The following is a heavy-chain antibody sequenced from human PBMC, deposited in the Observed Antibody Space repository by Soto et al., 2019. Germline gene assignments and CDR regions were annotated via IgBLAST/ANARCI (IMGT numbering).Heavy chain of an antibody. D-gene: IGHD3-10*01. Sequence: GVSLRLSCAASGFTVTTNYMSWVRQPPGKGLEWVSVVYSGGSTYYADSVKGRFTVSRDNSKNTLYLQMNSLRAEDTAVYYCARDFSGKNDAFDIWGQGTVVTVSS. CDR3: ARDFSGKNDAFDI. CDR2: VYSGGST. J-gene: IGHJ3*02. CDR1: GFTVTTNY. V-gene: IGHV3-66*01.